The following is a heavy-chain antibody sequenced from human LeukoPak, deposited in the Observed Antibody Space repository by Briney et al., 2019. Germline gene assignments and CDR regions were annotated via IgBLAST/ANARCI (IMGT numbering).Heavy chain of an antibody. D-gene: IGHD5-24*01. J-gene: IGHJ3*02. Sequence: SETLSLTCSVSGGSISNYYWNWIRQPAGKGLEWIGRIYTSGYTDYNPSLKSRVTMSVDTSKNQFSPRLSSVTAADTAVYYCARDPSTRDMGFDIWGRGTMVTVSS. V-gene: IGHV4-4*07. CDR2: IYTSGYT. CDR1: GGSISNYY. CDR3: ARDPSTRDMGFDI.